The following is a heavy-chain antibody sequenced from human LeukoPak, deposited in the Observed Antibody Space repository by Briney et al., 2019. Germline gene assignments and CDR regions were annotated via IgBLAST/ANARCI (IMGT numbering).Heavy chain of an antibody. Sequence: PGGSLRLSCAASGFTFSSYWMSWVRQAPGKGLEWVANIKQDGSEKYYVDSVKGRFTISRDNAKNSLYLQMNSLRAEDTAVYYCARDLMGIAYRGAFYYWGRGTLVTVSS. V-gene: IGHV3-7*03. D-gene: IGHD6-13*01. CDR2: IKQDGSEK. J-gene: IGHJ4*02. CDR1: GFTFSSYW. CDR3: ARDLMGIAYRGAFYY.